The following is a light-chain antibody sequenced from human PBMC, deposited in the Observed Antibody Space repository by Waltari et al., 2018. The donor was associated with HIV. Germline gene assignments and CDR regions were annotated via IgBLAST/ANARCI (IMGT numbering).Light chain of an antibody. CDR2: GGS. Sequence: EVVMTQSPAPVSASPGESATFSCRASQSVGRSVAWYQKRPGQAHRILIYGGSDRGYGGPPRFRGSGSGTDFTLTISSLQSEDFAVYFCQQYGNWPPLTFGQGTRLEIK. V-gene: IGKV3-15*01. CDR1: QSVGRS. CDR3: QQYGNWPPLT. J-gene: IGKJ5*01.